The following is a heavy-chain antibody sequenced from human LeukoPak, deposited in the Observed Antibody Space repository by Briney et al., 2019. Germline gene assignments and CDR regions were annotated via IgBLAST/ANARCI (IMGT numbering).Heavy chain of an antibody. CDR1: GFTFEDYA. V-gene: IGHV3-9*01. CDR3: VKGVGVNKGYYFDH. D-gene: IGHD1-26*01. Sequence: GRSLRLSCAASGFTFEDYAMHWVRQAPGKGLEWVSTISWNSRTIGYADSVKGRFTISRDNAKNSLSLQMNSLTVEDRALYYCVKGVGVNKGYYFDHWGQGSLVTVSS. J-gene: IGHJ4*02. CDR2: ISWNSRTI.